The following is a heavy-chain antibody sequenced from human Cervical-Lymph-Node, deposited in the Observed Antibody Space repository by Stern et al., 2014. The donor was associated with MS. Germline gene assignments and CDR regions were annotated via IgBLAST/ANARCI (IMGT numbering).Heavy chain of an antibody. V-gene: IGHV1-3*01. Sequence: NFQGRVTITRDTSASTAYMELSSLRSEDTAVYYCARDLYYYDSSGYHWRWFDPWGQGTLVTVSS. CDR3: ARDLYYYDSSGYHWRWFDP. J-gene: IGHJ5*02. D-gene: IGHD3-22*01.